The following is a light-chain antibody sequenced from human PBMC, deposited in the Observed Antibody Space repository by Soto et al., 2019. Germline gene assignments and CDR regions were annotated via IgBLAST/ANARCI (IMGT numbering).Light chain of an antibody. CDR1: QSVATSQ. CDR2: GAS. CDR3: QQRSNWQVT. J-gene: IGKJ5*01. Sequence: EIVLTQSPGTLSLSPGERATLFCRASQSVATSQLAWYQRKPGQAPRLLIGASSRATGVPDRFSGSGSGTDFTLTISSLEPEDFAVYYCQQRSNWQVTFGQGTRLEI. V-gene: IGKV3D-20*02.